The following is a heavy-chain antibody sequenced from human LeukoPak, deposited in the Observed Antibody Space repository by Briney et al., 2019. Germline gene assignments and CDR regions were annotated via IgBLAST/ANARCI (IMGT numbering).Heavy chain of an antibody. D-gene: IGHD6-13*01. CDR3: ARSRGYFDY. Sequence: SETLSLTCTVSGGSISSYYWSWIRQPPGKGLEWIGYIYYSGSTNYNPSLKSRVTISVDTSKNQFSLRLSSVTAADTALYYCARSRGYFDYWGQGTLVTVSS. CDR2: IYYSGST. CDR1: GGSISSYY. V-gene: IGHV4-59*01. J-gene: IGHJ4*02.